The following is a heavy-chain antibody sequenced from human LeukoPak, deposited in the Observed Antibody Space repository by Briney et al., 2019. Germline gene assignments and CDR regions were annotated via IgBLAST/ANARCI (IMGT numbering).Heavy chain of an antibody. V-gene: IGHV3-21*04. CDR1: GFTFSSYS. Sequence: GGSLRLSCAASGFTFSSYSMNWVRQAPGKGLEWISSISSSSGYTYYADSVKGRFTISRDNAKNTLYLQMNSLRAEDTAVYYCAQKGISNAFDIWGQGTMVTISS. J-gene: IGHJ3*02. CDR3: AQKGISNAFDI. CDR2: ISSSSGYT. D-gene: IGHD6-13*01.